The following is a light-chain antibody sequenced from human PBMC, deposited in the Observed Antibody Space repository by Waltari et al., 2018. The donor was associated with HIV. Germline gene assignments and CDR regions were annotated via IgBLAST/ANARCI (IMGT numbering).Light chain of an antibody. Sequence: QSVLTQPPSASGTPGQRVTISCSGSRSNIGGNTANWYQQLPGTAPKLLIYGNNQRSSGVPDRFSGSKSGTSASLAISGLQSEDEADYYCATWDDSLNGPVIGGGTKLTV. CDR2: GNN. J-gene: IGLJ2*01. CDR3: ATWDDSLNGPV. CDR1: RSNIGGNT. V-gene: IGLV1-44*01.